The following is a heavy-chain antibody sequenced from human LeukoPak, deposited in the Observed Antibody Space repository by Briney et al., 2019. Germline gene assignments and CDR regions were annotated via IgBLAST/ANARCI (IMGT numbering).Heavy chain of an antibody. CDR2: IYYSGST. Sequence: KTSETLSLTCTVSGGSISSYYWSWIRQPPGKGLEWIGYIYYSGSTNYNPSLKSRVTISVDTSKNQFSLKLSSVTAADTAVYYCARWGHDNSGYHFDYWGQGSLVTVSS. CDR1: GGSISSYY. CDR3: ARWGHDNSGYHFDY. D-gene: IGHD3-22*01. V-gene: IGHV4-59*01. J-gene: IGHJ4*02.